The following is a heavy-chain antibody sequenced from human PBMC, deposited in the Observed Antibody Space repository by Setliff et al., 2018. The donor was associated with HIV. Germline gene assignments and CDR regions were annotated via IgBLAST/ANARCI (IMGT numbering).Heavy chain of an antibody. J-gene: IGHJ4*01. Sequence: SETLSLTCTVSGGSLIGYHWSWIRQTPRRGLEWLGEINHSGSTAYNLALESRVSMSIDTSKNQFSLKLTSVTAADTAIYYCARGRDYTGSWFRPFYLDFWGHGNLVTVSS. CDR1: GGSLIGYH. CDR2: INHSGST. V-gene: IGHV4-34*01. D-gene: IGHD3-3*01. CDR3: ARGRDYTGSWFRPFYLDF.